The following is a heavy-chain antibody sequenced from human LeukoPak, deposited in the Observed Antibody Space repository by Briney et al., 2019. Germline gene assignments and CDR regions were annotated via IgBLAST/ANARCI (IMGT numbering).Heavy chain of an antibody. CDR3: ARDMGGDYVLPHDY. Sequence: PGGSLRLSCAASGFTFSSYAMHWVRQAPGKGLEWVAVISYDGSNKYYADSAKGRFTISRDNSKNTLYLQMNSLRAEDTAVYYCARDMGGDYVLPHDYWGQGTLVTVSS. V-gene: IGHV3-30-3*01. CDR2: ISYDGSNK. D-gene: IGHD4-17*01. CDR1: GFTFSSYA. J-gene: IGHJ4*02.